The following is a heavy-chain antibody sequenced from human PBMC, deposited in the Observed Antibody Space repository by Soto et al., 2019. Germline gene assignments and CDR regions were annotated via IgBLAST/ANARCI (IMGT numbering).Heavy chain of an antibody. D-gene: IGHD6-13*01. CDR2: INSDGSST. CDR3: ARDEFIAAAGPYYYGMDV. CDR1: GFTFSVHW. Sequence: GGSLRLSCAASGFTFSVHWMHWVRQAPGKGLVWVSRINSDGSSTSYADSVKGRFTISRDNAKNTLYLQMNSLRAEDTAVYYCARDEFIAAAGPYYYGMDVWGQGTTVTVSS. J-gene: IGHJ6*02. V-gene: IGHV3-74*01.